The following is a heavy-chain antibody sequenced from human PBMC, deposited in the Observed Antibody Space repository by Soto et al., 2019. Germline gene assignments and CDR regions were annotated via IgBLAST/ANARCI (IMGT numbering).Heavy chain of an antibody. CDR2: ISSSGSTI. Sequence: QVQLVESGGGLVKPGGSLRLSCAASGFTFSDYYMSWIRQAPGKGLEWVSYISSSGSTIYYADSVKGRFTISRDNAKNSLDLQLNSLRAEDTAVYYCASEGSGNIVVVPAETEYWGQGSLVTVSA. CDR3: ASEGSGNIVVVPAETEY. D-gene: IGHD2-2*01. CDR1: GFTFSDYY. V-gene: IGHV3-11*01. J-gene: IGHJ4*02.